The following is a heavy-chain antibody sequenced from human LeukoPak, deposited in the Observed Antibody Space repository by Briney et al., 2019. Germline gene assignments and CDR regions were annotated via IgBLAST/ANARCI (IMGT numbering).Heavy chain of an antibody. J-gene: IGHJ4*02. Sequence: PSETLFLTCTVSGGSISSYYWSWIRQPPGKGLEWIGYIYYSGSTNYNPSLKSRVTISVDTSKNQFSLKLSSVTAADTAVYYCARDPGFLDYWGQGTPVTVSS. CDR2: IYYSGST. V-gene: IGHV4-59*01. CDR1: GGSISSYY. CDR3: ARDPGFLDY. D-gene: IGHD2-21*01.